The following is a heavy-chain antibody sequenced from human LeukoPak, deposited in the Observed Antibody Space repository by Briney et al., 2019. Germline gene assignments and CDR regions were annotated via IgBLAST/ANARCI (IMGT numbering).Heavy chain of an antibody. CDR2: IWYDGSNK. CDR3: ARDWGLITFGGVIAPPGY. V-gene: IGHV3-33*01. CDR1: GFTFSSYG. Sequence: PGRSLRLSCAASGFTFSSYGMHWVRQAPGKGLEWVAVIWYDGSNKYYADSVKGRFTISRDNSKNTLYLQTNSLRAEDTAVYYCARDWGLITFGGVIAPPGYWGQGTLVTVSS. D-gene: IGHD3-16*02. J-gene: IGHJ4*02.